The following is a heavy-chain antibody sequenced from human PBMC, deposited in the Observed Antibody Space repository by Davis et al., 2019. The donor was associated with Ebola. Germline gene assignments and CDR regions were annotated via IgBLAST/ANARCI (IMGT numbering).Heavy chain of an antibody. CDR2: ISAYNGNT. D-gene: IGHD1-26*01. J-gene: IGHJ3*02. Sequence: AASVKVSCKASGYTFNSYAVSWVRQAPGQGLEWMGWISAYNGNTNYAQILQGRVTMTTDTSTGTAYMELRSLRSDDTAVYFCARTSIVGTTTTASDIWGQGTKVTVSS. CDR3: ARTSIVGTTTTASDI. V-gene: IGHV1-18*01. CDR1: GYTFNSYA.